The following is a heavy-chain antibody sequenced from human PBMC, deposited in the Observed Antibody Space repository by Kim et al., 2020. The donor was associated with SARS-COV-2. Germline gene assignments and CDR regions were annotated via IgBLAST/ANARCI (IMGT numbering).Heavy chain of an antibody. D-gene: IGHD3-10*01. V-gene: IGHV3-9*01. Sequence: GGSLRLSCAASGFTFDDYAMHWVRQAPGKGLEWVSGISWNSGSIGYADSVKGRFTISRDNAKNSLYLQMNSLRAEDTALYYCAKDIETEYYGSGLGAFDIWGQGTMVTVSS. J-gene: IGHJ3*02. CDR1: GFTFDDYA. CDR3: AKDIETEYYGSGLGAFDI. CDR2: ISWNSGSI.